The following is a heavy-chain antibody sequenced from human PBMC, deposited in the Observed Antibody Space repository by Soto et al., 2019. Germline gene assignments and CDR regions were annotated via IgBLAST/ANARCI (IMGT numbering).Heavy chain of an antibody. Sequence: SVKVSCKASGGTFSNYAISWVRQAPGQGLEWMGGIIPIFGTANYAQKFQGGVTITADESTSTAYMELSSLRSEDTAVYYCARGYWFGELLATATYFDYWGQGTLVTVSS. CDR2: IIPIFGTA. J-gene: IGHJ4*02. D-gene: IGHD3-10*01. V-gene: IGHV1-69*13. CDR1: GGTFSNYA. CDR3: ARGYWFGELLATATYFDY.